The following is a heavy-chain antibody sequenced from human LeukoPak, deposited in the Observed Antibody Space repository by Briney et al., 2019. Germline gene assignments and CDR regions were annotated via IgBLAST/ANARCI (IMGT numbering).Heavy chain of an antibody. D-gene: IGHD5-18*01. CDR2: IHYSGST. CDR1: GGSISSSSFY. V-gene: IGHV4-39*07. CDR3: ARDGLWIQNSFDI. J-gene: IGHJ3*02. Sequence: SETLSLTCTVSGGSISSSSFYWGWIRQPPGKGLEWIGSIHYSGSTYHNPSLKSRVTISVDTSKNQFSLKLSSVTAADTAVYYCARDGLWIQNSFDIWGQGTVVTVSS.